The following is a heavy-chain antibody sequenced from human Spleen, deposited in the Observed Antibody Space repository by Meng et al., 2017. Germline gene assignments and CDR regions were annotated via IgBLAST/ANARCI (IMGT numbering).Heavy chain of an antibody. D-gene: IGHD2-8*02. CDR3: ANWITGHFDH. CDR2: INENGANT. Sequence: EVQLLESGGGLVQPGGSLRLSCVGSGYIFSHYTMICVRQAPGKGPEWVSTINENGANTHYPDSLKGRFTISRDNSKNTVYLQMNSLGVEDTAVYYCANWITGHFDHWGLGTLVTVSS. V-gene: IGHV3-23*01. CDR1: GYIFSHYT. J-gene: IGHJ4*02.